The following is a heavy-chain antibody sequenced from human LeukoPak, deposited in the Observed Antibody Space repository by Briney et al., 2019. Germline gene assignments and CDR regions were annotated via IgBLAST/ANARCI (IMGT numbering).Heavy chain of an antibody. CDR1: GFSVSTTY. V-gene: IGHV3-66*01. Sequence: GGSLRLSCSASGFSVSTTYTSLLRQAPGKGLDRVSIIYTGGSTHYADSVKGRFTSSSDNSKNTLSLQMDSPRGEDTALYYCARGILSGVYAPWGFDSWGQGTLVNVSS. J-gene: IGHJ4*02. CDR2: IYTGGST. CDR3: ARGILSGVYAPWGFDS. D-gene: IGHD2-15*01.